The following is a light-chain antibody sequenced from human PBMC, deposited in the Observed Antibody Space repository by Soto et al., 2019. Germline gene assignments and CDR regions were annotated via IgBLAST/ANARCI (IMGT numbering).Light chain of an antibody. CDR2: GAS. Sequence: DIQMTQSPSSLSESVGDRVTITCRASQYVDTYLNWYQQKPGKAPKLLIYGASSLQSGVPSRFSGIGSGTDFTLTISSLQPEYSATYYCQQSYRTPRSFGQGTKVEVK. CDR3: QQSYRTPRS. J-gene: IGKJ1*01. CDR1: QYVDTY. V-gene: IGKV1-39*01.